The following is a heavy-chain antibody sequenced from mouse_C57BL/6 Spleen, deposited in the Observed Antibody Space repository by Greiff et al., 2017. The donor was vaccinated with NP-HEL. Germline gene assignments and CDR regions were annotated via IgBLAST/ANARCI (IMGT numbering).Heavy chain of an antibody. Sequence: EVNVVESGGGLVQPGGSLSLSCAASGFTFTDYYMSWVRQPPGKALEWLGFIRNKANGYTTEYSASVKGRFTISRDNSQSILYLQMNALRAEDSATDYCARGDFTTVVPFDYWGQGTTLTVSS. V-gene: IGHV7-3*01. CDR3: ARGDFTTVVPFDY. J-gene: IGHJ2*01. CDR2: IRNKANGYTT. D-gene: IGHD1-1*01. CDR1: GFTFTDYY.